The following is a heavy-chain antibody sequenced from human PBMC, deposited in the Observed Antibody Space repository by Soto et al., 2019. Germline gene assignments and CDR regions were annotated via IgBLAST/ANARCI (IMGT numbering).Heavy chain of an antibody. Sequence: QVPLVESGGGVVQPGRSLRLSCAASGFTFSSYGMHWVRQAPGKGLEWVAVIWYDGSNKDYADSVKGRFTISRDNSKNTVYLQMNSLRAEDTAVYYCASLAVADYYYYGMDVWGQGTTVTVSS. CDR2: IWYDGSNK. J-gene: IGHJ6*02. CDR3: ASLAVADYYYYGMDV. CDR1: GFTFSSYG. V-gene: IGHV3-33*01. D-gene: IGHD6-19*01.